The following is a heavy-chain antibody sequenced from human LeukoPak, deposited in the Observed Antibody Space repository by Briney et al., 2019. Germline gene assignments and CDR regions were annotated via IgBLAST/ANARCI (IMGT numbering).Heavy chain of an antibody. CDR1: GFTFSSYA. Sequence: GGSLRLSCAASGFTFSSYAMSWVRQAPGKGLEWVSAISGSGGSTYYADSVKGRFTISRDNSKNTLYLQMNSLRAEDTAVYYCAKPSYGSGSYSLNAFDIWGQGTMVTVSS. D-gene: IGHD3-10*01. V-gene: IGHV3-23*01. J-gene: IGHJ3*02. CDR3: AKPSYGSGSYSLNAFDI. CDR2: ISGSGGST.